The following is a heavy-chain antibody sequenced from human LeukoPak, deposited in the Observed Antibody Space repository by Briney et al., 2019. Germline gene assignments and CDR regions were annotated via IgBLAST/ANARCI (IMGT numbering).Heavy chain of an antibody. V-gene: IGHV4-34*01. Sequence: PSEPLSLTCAVYGGSFSGYYWSWLRQLPGKGLEWIGEINHSGSTNYNPSLKSRVTISVDTSKNQFSLKLSSVTAADTAMYYCGRTRRDSYYYYGMDVWGQGTTVTVSS. CDR3: GRTRRDSYYYYGMDV. CDR1: GGSFSGYY. D-gene: IGHD1-14*01. CDR2: INHSGST. J-gene: IGHJ6*02.